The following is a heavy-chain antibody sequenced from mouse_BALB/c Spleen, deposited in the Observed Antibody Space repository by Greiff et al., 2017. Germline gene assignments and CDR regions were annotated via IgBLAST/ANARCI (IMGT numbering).Heavy chain of an antibody. CDR1: GYSITSDYA. V-gene: IGHV3-2*02. Sequence: DVKLQESGPGLVKPSQSLSLTCTVTGYSITSDYAWNWIRQFPGNKLEWMGYISYSGSTSYNPSLKSRISITRDTSKNQFFLQLNSVTTEDTATYYCARSGADFDYWGQGTTLTVSS. J-gene: IGHJ2*01. CDR2: ISYSGST. CDR3: ARSGADFDY.